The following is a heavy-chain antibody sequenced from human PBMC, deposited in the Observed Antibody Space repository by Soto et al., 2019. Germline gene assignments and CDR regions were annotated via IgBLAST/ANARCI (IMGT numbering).Heavy chain of an antibody. Sequence: GASVKVSCKASGYTFTSYGISWVRQAPGQGLEWMGWISAYNGNTNYAQKLQGRVTMTTDTSTSTAYMELRSLRSDDTAVYYCARDPVPPSVAAAGTGYWGQGTLVTVSS. CDR1: GYTFTSYG. J-gene: IGHJ4*02. CDR2: ISAYNGNT. D-gene: IGHD6-13*01. V-gene: IGHV1-18*01. CDR3: ARDPVPPSVAAAGTGY.